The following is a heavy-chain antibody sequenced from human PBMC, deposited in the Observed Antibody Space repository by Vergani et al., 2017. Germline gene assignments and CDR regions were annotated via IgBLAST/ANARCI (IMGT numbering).Heavy chain of an antibody. CDR1: GFTFSSYA. V-gene: IGHV3-30-3*01. D-gene: IGHD6-6*01. CDR3: ARSSIAARPGLYYYYYYGMDV. CDR2: ISYDGSNK. Sequence: QVQLVESGGGVVQPGRSLRLSCAASGFTFSSYAMHWVRQAPGKGLEWVAVISYDGSNKYYADSVKGRFTISRDNSKNTLYLQMNSLRAEDTAVYYCARSSIAARPGLYYYYYYGMDVWGQGTTVTVSS. J-gene: IGHJ6*02.